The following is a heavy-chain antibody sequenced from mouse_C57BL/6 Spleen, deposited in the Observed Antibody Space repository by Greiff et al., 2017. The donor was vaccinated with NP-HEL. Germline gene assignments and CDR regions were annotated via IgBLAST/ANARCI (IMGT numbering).Heavy chain of an antibody. Sequence: QVQLQQSGAELVRPGASVTLSCKASGYTFTDYEMHWVKQTPVHGLEWIGAIDPETGGTAYNQKFKGKAILTADKSSSTAYMELRSLTSEDSAVYYCTRCGFYYYGSSGAMDYWGQGTSVTVSS. V-gene: IGHV1-15*01. J-gene: IGHJ4*01. D-gene: IGHD1-1*01. CDR1: GYTFTDYE. CDR2: IDPETGGT. CDR3: TRCGFYYYGSSGAMDY.